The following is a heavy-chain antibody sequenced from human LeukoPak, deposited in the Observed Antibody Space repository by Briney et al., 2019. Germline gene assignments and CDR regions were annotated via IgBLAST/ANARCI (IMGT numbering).Heavy chain of an antibody. V-gene: IGHV3-21*01. D-gene: IGHD6-13*01. CDR2: ISSSSSYI. CDR1: GFTFSTYS. J-gene: IGHJ4*02. Sequence: KPGGSLRLSCAASGFTFSTYSMNWVRQAPGKGLEWVSSISSSSSYIYYADSVKGRFTISRDNAKNSLYLQMNSLRAEDTAVYYCARDRESSSWFDYWGQGTLVTVSS. CDR3: ARDRESSSWFDY.